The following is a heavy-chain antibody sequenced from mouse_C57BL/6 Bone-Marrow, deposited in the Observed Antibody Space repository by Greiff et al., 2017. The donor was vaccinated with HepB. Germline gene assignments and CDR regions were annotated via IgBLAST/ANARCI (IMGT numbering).Heavy chain of an antibody. CDR2: ILPGSGST. J-gene: IGHJ3*01. CDR1: GYTFTGYW. CDR3: ASQANLLLRYFAWFAY. D-gene: IGHD1-1*01. V-gene: IGHV1-9*01. Sequence: VQLQQSGAELMKPGASVKLSCKATGYTFTGYWIEWVKQRPGHGLEWIGEILPGSGSTNYNEKFKGKATFTADTSSNTAYMQLSSLTTEDSAIYYCASQANLLLRYFAWFAYWGQGTLVTVSA.